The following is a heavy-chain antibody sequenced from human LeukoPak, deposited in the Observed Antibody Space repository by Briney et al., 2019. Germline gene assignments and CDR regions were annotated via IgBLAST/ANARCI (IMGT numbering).Heavy chain of an antibody. Sequence: PGGSLRLSCAASGFTFSSYAMSWVRQPPGKGPEWVSTISIDGGRTYYADSVKGRFTVSRDTSKNTLYLQMNSLRAEDTAVYYCARKGIGSSRYQNMDVWGKGTTVTVSS. J-gene: IGHJ6*03. D-gene: IGHD6-25*01. V-gene: IGHV3-23*01. CDR2: ISIDGGRT. CDR3: ARKGIGSSRYQNMDV. CDR1: GFTFSSYA.